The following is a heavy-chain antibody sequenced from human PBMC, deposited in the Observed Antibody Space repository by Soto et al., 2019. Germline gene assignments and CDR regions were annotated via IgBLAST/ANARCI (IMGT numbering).Heavy chain of an antibody. Sequence: SGPTLVNPTHTLTLTCTFSGFSLNTSAVAVGWIRQPPGKALDWLTLIYWNDEERYNPSLKSRLTVTKDTSKNQVVLTMNSMESVETATCCCGRRPRRNGRETPANLEYGGQGTLVTVCS. CDR3: GRRPRRNGRETPANLEY. CDR2: IYWNDEE. CDR1: GFSLNTSAVA. J-gene: IGHJ4*02. D-gene: IGHD1-26*01. V-gene: IGHV2-5*01.